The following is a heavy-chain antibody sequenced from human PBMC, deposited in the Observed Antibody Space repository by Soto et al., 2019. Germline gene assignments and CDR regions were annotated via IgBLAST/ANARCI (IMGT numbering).Heavy chain of an antibody. CDR3: ARGGSLYWYFDL. CDR2: INAANGNT. D-gene: IGHD1-26*01. V-gene: IGHV1-3*01. Sequence: QVQLVQSGAEVKKPGASVKVSCKASGYTFTSYAMHWVRQAPGQRLEWMGWINAANGNTKYSQKFQGRVTITRDTSASAAHMELSSLRSEDTAVYYCARGGSLYWYFDLWGRGTLVTVSS. CDR1: GYTFTSYA. J-gene: IGHJ2*01.